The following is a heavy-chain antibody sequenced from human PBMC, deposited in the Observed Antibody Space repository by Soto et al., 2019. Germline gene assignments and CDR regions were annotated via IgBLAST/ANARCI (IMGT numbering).Heavy chain of an antibody. V-gene: IGHV1-69*13. J-gene: IGHJ6*02. CDR1: GGTFSSYA. Sequence: ASVKVSCKASGGTFSSYAISWVRQAPGQGLEWMGGIIPIFGTANYAQKFQGRVTITADESTSTAYMELSSLRSEDTAVYYCASLPIAVAGTGYYYGMDVWGQGTTVTVS. CDR3: ASLPIAVAGTGYYYGMDV. CDR2: IIPIFGTA. D-gene: IGHD6-19*01.